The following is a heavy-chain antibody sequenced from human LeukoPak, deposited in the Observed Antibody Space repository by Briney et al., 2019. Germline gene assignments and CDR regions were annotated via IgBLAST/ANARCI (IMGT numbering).Heavy chain of an antibody. V-gene: IGHV4-30-4*08. Sequence: NSSQTLSLTCTVSGGSISSGDYYWSWIRQPPGKGLEWIGYIYYSGSTYYNPSLKSRVTISVDTSKNQFSLKLSSVTAADAAVYYCAREGMGKTITRIAARLDAFDIWGQGTMVTVSS. J-gene: IGHJ3*02. CDR1: GGSISSGDYY. CDR2: IYYSGST. CDR3: AREGMGKTITRIAARLDAFDI. D-gene: IGHD6-6*01.